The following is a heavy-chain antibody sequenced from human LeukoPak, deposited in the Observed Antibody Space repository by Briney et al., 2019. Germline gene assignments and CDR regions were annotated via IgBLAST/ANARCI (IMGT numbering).Heavy chain of an antibody. D-gene: IGHD6-6*01. V-gene: IGHV3-48*04. CDR3: AREWSSSSGKAFDY. CDR2: ISSSSSTI. Sequence: PGGSVRLSCAASGFTFSSYSMNWVRQAPGKGLEWVSYISSSSSTIYYAETVKGRFTISRDNAKNSLYLQMNSLRAEDTAVYYCAREWSSSSGKAFDYWGRGTLVSVPS. J-gene: IGHJ4*02. CDR1: GFTFSSYS.